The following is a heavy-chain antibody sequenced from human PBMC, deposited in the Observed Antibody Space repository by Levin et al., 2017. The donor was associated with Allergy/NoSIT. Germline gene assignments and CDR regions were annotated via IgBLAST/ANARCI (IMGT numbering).Heavy chain of an antibody. CDR2: ISGDRT. Sequence: PGGSLRLSCVASGLTFTNYAMVWVRQAPGKGLEWVSGISGDRTYYADSVKGRFTISRDNSKDTMYLQMNSLRAEDTAVYYCAKEGPLPGISDYWGQGTLVTVSS. CDR3: AKEGPLPGISDY. D-gene: IGHD6-13*01. V-gene: IGHV3-23*01. J-gene: IGHJ4*02. CDR1: GLTFTNYA.